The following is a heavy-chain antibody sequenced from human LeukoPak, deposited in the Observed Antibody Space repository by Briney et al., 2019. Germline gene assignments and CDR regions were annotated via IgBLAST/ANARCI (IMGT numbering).Heavy chain of an antibody. CDR2: IGPHSTFT. CDR3: VREGEGPLSKDFDY. CDR1: GYTFTVYS. J-gene: IGHJ4*02. Sequence: ASVKLSCTASGYTFTVYSIHWECGGPGQGLGWMGYIGPHSTFTSSPQEVQGRVTMTRDAPMSTAYMELTRLTSDDTAVYYCVREGEGPLSKDFDYWGQGTLVTVSS. D-gene: IGHD2/OR15-2a*01. V-gene: IGHV1-2*02.